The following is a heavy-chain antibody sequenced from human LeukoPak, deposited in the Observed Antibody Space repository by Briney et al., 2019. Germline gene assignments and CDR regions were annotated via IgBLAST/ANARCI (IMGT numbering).Heavy chain of an antibody. D-gene: IGHD4-17*01. Sequence: GASVKVSCKASGYTFTSYYMHWVRQAPGQGLEWMGIINPSGGSTSYTQKFQGRVTMTRDMSTSTVYMELSSLRSEDTAVYYRARAGTTQDYYYYYMDVWGKGTTVTVSS. CDR2: INPSGGST. CDR3: ARAGTTQDYYYYYMDV. J-gene: IGHJ6*03. CDR1: GYTFTSYY. V-gene: IGHV1-46*01.